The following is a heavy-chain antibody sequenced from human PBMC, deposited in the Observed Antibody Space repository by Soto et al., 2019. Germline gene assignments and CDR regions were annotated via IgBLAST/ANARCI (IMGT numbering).Heavy chain of an antibody. V-gene: IGHV1-69*04. CDR1: RGTFSSDG. CDR3: ERSRSCTSATCYTPQPFDY. J-gene: IGHJ4*02. CDR2: IIPFLDVT. D-gene: IGHD2-2*02. Sequence: SVKVSCKASRGTFSSDGINWVRQTPGQGLEWMGRIIPFLDVTNYAQKFQGRVTITADKATSIAYLELNSLKSEDTAVYYCERSRSCTSATCYTPQPFDYWSQGALVTVSS.